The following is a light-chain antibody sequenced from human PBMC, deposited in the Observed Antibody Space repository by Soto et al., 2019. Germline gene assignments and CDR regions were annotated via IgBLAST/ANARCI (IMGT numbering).Light chain of an antibody. CDR1: HSITNY. Sequence: DIQMTQSPSSLSASVGDRVTITCRTSHSITNYLNWYQQKPGKAPKLLIYAASTLQTGVPSRFSGSGSGTDFTLTISSLQPGDFASYYCQQTYTSPLYTFGQGTKLEIK. CDR3: QQTYTSPLYT. J-gene: IGKJ2*01. CDR2: AAS. V-gene: IGKV1-39*01.